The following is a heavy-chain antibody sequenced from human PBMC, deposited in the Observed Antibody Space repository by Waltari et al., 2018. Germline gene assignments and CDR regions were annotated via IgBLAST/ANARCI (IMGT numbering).Heavy chain of an antibody. CDR3: ARGTLDFWSGVYYYGMDV. CDR2: IIPIVGTA. J-gene: IGHJ6*02. CDR1: GGTFSSYA. V-gene: IGHV1-69*01. Sequence: QVQLVQSGAEVKKPGSSVKVSCKASGGTFSSYAISWVRQAPGQGLEWMGGIIPIVGTANYAQKFQGRVTITADESTSTAYMELSSLRSEDTAVYYCARGTLDFWSGVYYYGMDVWGQGTTVTVSS. D-gene: IGHD3-3*01.